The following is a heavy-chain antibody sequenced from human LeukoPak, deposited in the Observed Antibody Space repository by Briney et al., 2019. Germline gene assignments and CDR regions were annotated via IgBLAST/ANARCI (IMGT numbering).Heavy chain of an antibody. Sequence: SETLSLTCAVYGVPFSRYYWSWIRQPPGKGLEWIGEINHSGSTNYNPSLKSRVTISVDTSKNQFSLKLSSATAADTAVYYCARGYRWAVFDYWGQGTLVTVSS. CDR1: GVPFSRYY. D-gene: IGHD5-24*01. CDR3: ARGYRWAVFDY. V-gene: IGHV4-34*01. J-gene: IGHJ4*02. CDR2: INHSGST.